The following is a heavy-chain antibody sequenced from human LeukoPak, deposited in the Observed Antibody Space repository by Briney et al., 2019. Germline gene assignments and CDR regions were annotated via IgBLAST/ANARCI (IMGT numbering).Heavy chain of an antibody. CDR1: GFTFSSYS. Sequence: GGSLRLSCAASGFTFSSYSMNWVRQAPGKGLEWVSYVSSSSSTIYYADSVKGRFTISRDNAKNSLYLQMNSLRAEDTAVYYCARVTGPHAFDIWGQGTLVTVSS. CDR2: VSSSSSTI. CDR3: ARVTGPHAFDI. V-gene: IGHV3-48*01. D-gene: IGHD3-9*01. J-gene: IGHJ3*02.